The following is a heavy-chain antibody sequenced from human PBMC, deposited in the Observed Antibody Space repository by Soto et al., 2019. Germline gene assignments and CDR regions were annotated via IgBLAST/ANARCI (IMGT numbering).Heavy chain of an antibody. CDR3: ARIYDSSGYYYSPY. CDR1: GYTFTSYG. D-gene: IGHD3-22*01. V-gene: IGHV1-18*01. CDR2: ISAYNGNT. Sequence: GASVKVSCKASGYTFTSYGISWVRQAPGQGLEWMGWISAYNGNTNYAQKLQGRVTMTTDTSTSTAYMELRSLRSDDTAVYYCARIYDSSGYYYSPYWGQGTLVTVSS. J-gene: IGHJ4*02.